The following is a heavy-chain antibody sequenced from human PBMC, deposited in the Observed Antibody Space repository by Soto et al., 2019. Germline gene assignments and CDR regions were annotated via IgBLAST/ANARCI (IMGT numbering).Heavy chain of an antibody. V-gene: IGHV3-30*18. CDR1: GFTFSSYG. J-gene: IGHJ6*02. D-gene: IGHD3-10*01. CDR3: AKDKGTMVRGVIIYYYGMDV. Sequence: QVQLVESGGGVVQPGRSLRLSCAASGFTFSSYGMHWVRQAPGKGLEWVAVISYDGSNKYYADSVKGRFTISRDNSKKTLYLQMNRLRAEDTAVYYCAKDKGTMVRGVIIYYYGMDVWGQGTTVTVSS. CDR2: ISYDGSNK.